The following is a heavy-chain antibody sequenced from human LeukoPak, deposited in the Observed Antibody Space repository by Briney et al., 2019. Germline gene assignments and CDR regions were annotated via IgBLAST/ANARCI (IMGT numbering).Heavy chain of an antibody. D-gene: IGHD3-9*01. Sequence: ASVKVSCKASGYTFTSYYMHWVRQAPGQGLEWMGWMNPNSGNTGYAQKFQGRVTITRNTSISTAYMELSSLRSEDTAVYYCARASDILTGYYTPGFGAFDIWGQGTMVTVSS. J-gene: IGHJ3*02. CDR2: MNPNSGNT. CDR1: GYTFTSYY. V-gene: IGHV1-8*03. CDR3: ARASDILTGYYTPGFGAFDI.